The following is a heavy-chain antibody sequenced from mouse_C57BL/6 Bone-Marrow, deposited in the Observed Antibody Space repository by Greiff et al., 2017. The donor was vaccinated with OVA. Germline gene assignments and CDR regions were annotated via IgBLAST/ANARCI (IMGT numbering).Heavy chain of an antibody. Sequence: VQLQQPGAELMMPGASVKLSCKASGYTFTSYWMHWVKQRPGQGLEWIGEIDPSDSYTNYNQKFKGKSTLTVDKSSSTAYMQLSSLTSEDSAVYYCARSRGSPFAYWGQGTLVTVSA. CDR1: GYTFTSYW. CDR2: IDPSDSYT. V-gene: IGHV1-69*01. D-gene: IGHD1-3*01. J-gene: IGHJ3*01. CDR3: ARSRGSPFAY.